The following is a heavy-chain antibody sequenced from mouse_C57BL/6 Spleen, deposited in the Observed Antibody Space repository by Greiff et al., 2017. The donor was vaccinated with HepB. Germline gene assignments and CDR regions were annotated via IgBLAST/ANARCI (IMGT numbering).Heavy chain of an antibody. CDR2: ISSGGSYT. V-gene: IGHV5-6*01. J-gene: IGHJ2*01. CDR1: GFTFSSYG. Sequence: EVKVVESGGDLVKPGGSLKLSCAASGFTFSSYGMSWVRQTPDKRLEWVATISSGGSYTYYPDSVKGRFTISRDNAKNTLYLQMSSLKSEDTAMYYCARHEEGDFDYWGQGTTLTVSS. CDR3: ARHEEGDFDY.